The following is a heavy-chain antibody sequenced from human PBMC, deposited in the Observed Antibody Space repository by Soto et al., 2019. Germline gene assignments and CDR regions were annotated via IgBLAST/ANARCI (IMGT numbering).Heavy chain of an antibody. J-gene: IGHJ4*02. Sequence: EVQLVESGGGLVQPGGSLRLSCAASGFTFRSNWMHWVRQAPGKGPVWVSRIMSDGSITNYADAVKGRFTISRDNAKNTLYLQMNSLRTEDTAVYYCAATVATRPNWGQGTLVTVCS. D-gene: IGHD2-21*01. CDR2: IMSDGSIT. V-gene: IGHV3-74*01. CDR1: GFTFRSNW. CDR3: AATVATRPN.